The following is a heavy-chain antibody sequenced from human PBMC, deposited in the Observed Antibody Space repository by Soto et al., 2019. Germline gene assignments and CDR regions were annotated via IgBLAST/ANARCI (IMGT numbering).Heavy chain of an antibody. CDR1: GYTFTSYD. CDR2: MNPNSGNT. D-gene: IGHD3-10*01. Sequence: SVKVSCKDCGYTFTSYDTNRARQATGQGLEWMGWMNPNSGNTGYAQKFQGRVTMTRNTSISTAYMELSSLRSEDTAVYYCVTHMVRGAYYYYGMDVWGQGTTVTESS. V-gene: IGHV1-8*01. J-gene: IGHJ6*02. CDR3: VTHMVRGAYYYYGMDV.